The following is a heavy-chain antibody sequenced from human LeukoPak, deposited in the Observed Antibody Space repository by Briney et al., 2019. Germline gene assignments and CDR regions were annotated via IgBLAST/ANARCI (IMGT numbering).Heavy chain of an antibody. CDR1: GFTFDDYA. J-gene: IGHJ4*02. CDR3: AKDIIWRSAAGAYYFDY. Sequence: PGGSLRLSCAASGFTFDDYAMHWVRQAPGKGLEWVSGISWNSGSIGYADSVKGRFTISRDNAKNSLYLQMNSLRAEDTALYHCAKDIIWRSAAGAYYFDYWGQGTLVTVSS. V-gene: IGHV3-9*01. D-gene: IGHD6-13*01. CDR2: ISWNSGSI.